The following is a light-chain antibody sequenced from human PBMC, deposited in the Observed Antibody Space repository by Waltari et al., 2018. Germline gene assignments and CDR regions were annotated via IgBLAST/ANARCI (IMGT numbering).Light chain of an antibody. CDR2: RSD. Sequence: QSVLSQPPSASGTPGQRVTISCAGRASHLGNNVVNWSQQVPGKAPKLLIYRSDLRPSGVPARCSASKSGTSASLAISGLQSEDEADYYCAAWDDSLNGHWVFGGGTKVTV. CDR1: ASHLGNNV. J-gene: IGLJ3*02. CDR3: AAWDDSLNGHWV. V-gene: IGLV1-44*01.